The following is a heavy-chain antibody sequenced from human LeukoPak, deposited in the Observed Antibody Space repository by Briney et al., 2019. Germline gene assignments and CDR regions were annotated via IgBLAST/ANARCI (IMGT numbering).Heavy chain of an antibody. J-gene: IGHJ4*02. V-gene: IGHV3-7*01. CDR1: GFTFSSYL. CDR2: IKQDGSEK. Sequence: GGSLRLSCAASGFTFSSYLMSWVRQAPGKGLEWVANIKQDGSEKFYVDSVKGRFTISRDNAKNSLYLQMNSLRAEDTAVYYCARQAGDYWGQGTLVTVSS. CDR3: ARQAGDY.